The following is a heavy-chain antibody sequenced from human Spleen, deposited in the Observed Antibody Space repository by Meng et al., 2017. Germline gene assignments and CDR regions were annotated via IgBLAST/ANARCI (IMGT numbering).Heavy chain of an antibody. CDR1: GFSVSHNY. CDR2: IYSDGNT. J-gene: IGHJ6*02. V-gene: IGHV3-66*02. D-gene: IGHD7-27*01. Sequence: GESLKISCAASGFSVSHNYMSWVRQAPGKGLEWVSVIYSDGNTYYVDSVKGRFTISRDNSKNTVFLHINSLRTADTAVYYCARDRDSWRTGDGMDVWGQGTTVTVSS. CDR3: ARDRDSWRTGDGMDV.